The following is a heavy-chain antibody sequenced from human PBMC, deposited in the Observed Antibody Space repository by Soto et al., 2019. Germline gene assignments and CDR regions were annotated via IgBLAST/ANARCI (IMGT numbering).Heavy chain of an antibody. J-gene: IGHJ3*02. Sequence: SETLSLTCAVYGGSLSGYCWSWIRQPPGKGLEWIGEINHSGSTNYNPSLKSRVTISVDNSKNTLYLQMNSLRAEDTAVYYCAKSLEDYGPGFDIWGQGTMVTVS. D-gene: IGHD4-17*01. V-gene: IGHV4-34*01. CDR2: INHSGST. CDR3: AKSLEDYGPGFDI. CDR1: GGSLSGYC.